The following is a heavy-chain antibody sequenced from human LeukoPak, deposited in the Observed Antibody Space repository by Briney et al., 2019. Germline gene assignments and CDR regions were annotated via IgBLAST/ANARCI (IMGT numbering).Heavy chain of an antibody. D-gene: IGHD6-19*01. V-gene: IGHV3-23*01. CDR3: AKDLGYSSDSPPDFDY. CDR2: ISGSGGST. J-gene: IGHJ4*02. Sequence: PGGSLRLSCAASGFTFSSYAMSWVRQAPGEGLEWVSAISGSGGSTYYADSVKGRFTISRDNSKNTLYLQMNSLRAEDTAVYYCAKDLGYSSDSPPDFDYWGQGTLVTVSS. CDR1: GFTFSSYA.